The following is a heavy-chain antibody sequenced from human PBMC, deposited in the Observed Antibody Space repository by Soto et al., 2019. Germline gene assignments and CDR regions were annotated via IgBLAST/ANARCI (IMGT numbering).Heavy chain of an antibody. Sequence: SETLSLTCAVYGGSFSGYYWSWIRQPPGKGLEWIGEINHSGSTNYNPSLKSRVTISVDTSKNQFSLKLSSVTAADTAVYYCARGLGSSIAARKGSYYFDYWGQGTLVTVSS. V-gene: IGHV4-34*01. D-gene: IGHD6-6*01. J-gene: IGHJ4*02. CDR1: GGSFSGYY. CDR2: INHSGST. CDR3: ARGLGSSIAARKGSYYFDY.